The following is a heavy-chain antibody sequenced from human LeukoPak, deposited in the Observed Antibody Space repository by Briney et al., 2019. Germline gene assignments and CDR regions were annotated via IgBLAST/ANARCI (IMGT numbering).Heavy chain of an antibody. J-gene: IGHJ4*02. Sequence: GGSLRLSCAVSGFTFSNFWMSWVRQAPGRGLEWVANIHPEGNEKYHVESVKGRFTISRDNTKDLLFLQMNGLRVEDTAVYYCARGDDFSGDHWGQGTLVTVSS. CDR2: IHPEGNEK. D-gene: IGHD1-1*01. CDR3: ARGDDFSGDH. V-gene: IGHV3-7*04. CDR1: GFTFSNFW.